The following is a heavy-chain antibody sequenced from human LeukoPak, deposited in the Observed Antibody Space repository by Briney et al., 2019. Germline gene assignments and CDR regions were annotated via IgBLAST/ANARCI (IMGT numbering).Heavy chain of an antibody. Sequence: GASVKVSCKASGYTFTSYYMHWVRQAPGQGLEWMGRINPNSGGTNYAQKFQGRVTMTRDTSISTAYMELSRLRSDDTAVYYCARNAHYYGSGSRGYFDYWGQGTLVTVSS. V-gene: IGHV1-2*06. CDR3: ARNAHYYGSGSRGYFDY. CDR1: GYTFTSYY. CDR2: INPNSGGT. D-gene: IGHD3-10*01. J-gene: IGHJ4*02.